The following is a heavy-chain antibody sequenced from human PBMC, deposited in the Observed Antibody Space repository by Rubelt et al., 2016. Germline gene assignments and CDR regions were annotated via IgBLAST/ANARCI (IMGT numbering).Heavy chain of an antibody. J-gene: IGHJ6*03. D-gene: IGHD5-24*01. Sequence: QLQLQESGPGLVKPSQTLSLTCTVSGGSISSGGYYWSWIRQHPGKGLEWIGYIYYSGSTYYNPSRNGGVTISVDTSKNQFSLKLSSVTAADTAVYYCAGTDGYNLRGEYYYYMDVWGKGTTVTVSS. V-gene: IGHV4-31*03. CDR2: IYYSGST. CDR1: GGSISSGGYY. CDR3: AGTDGYNLRGEYYYYMDV.